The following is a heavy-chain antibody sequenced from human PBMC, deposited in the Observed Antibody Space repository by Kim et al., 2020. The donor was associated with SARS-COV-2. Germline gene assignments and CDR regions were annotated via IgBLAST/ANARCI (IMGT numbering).Heavy chain of an antibody. D-gene: IGHD3-9*01. CDR3: AGVPVLRYFDWLHPTGGAFDI. CDR2: INPSGGST. Sequence: ASVKVSCKASGDTFTSYYMHWVRQAPGQGLEWMGIINPSGGSTSYAQKFQGRVTMTRDTSTSTVYMELSSLRSEDTAVYYCAGVPVLRYFDWLHPTGGAFDIWGQGTMVTVSS. J-gene: IGHJ3*02. CDR1: GDTFTSYY. V-gene: IGHV1-46*01.